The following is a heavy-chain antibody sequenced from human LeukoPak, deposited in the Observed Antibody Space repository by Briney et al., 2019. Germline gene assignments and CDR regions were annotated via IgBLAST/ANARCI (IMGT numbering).Heavy chain of an antibody. D-gene: IGHD3-9*01. J-gene: IGHJ4*02. Sequence: PSETLSLTCTVSGGSISSSSYYWGWIRQPPGKGLEWIGNIYYSGRTYYNPSLKSRLTISLDTSQGQFSLRLSSVTAADTALYYCTRGSYDVLTGYSTLGEYWGQGALVTVSS. V-gene: IGHV4-39*01. CDR3: TRGSYDVLTGYSTLGEY. CDR1: GGSISSSSYY. CDR2: IYYSGRT.